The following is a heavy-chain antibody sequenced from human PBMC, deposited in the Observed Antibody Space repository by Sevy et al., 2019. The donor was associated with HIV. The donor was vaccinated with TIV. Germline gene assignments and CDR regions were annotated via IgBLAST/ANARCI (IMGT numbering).Heavy chain of an antibody. J-gene: IGHJ3*02. CDR3: ARDLSGSYGDAFDI. D-gene: IGHD1-26*01. V-gene: IGHV4-59*01. Sequence: SETLSLTCTVSGSSISSYYWSWIRQPPGKGLEWIGYIYYSGSTNYNPSLKSRVTISVDTSKNQFSLKLGSVTAADTAVYYCARDLSGSYGDAFDIWGQGTMVTVSS. CDR1: GSSISSYY. CDR2: IYYSGST.